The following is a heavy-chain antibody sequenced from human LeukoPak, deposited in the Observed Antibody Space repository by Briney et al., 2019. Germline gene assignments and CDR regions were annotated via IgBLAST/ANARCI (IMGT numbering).Heavy chain of an antibody. CDR3: ARDSGVTYYYDSSGYSDAFDI. D-gene: IGHD3-22*01. J-gene: IGHJ3*02. Sequence: GGSLRLSCAASGFTFSSYSMNCVRQAPGKGLEWVSSISSSSSYIYYADSVKGRFTISRDNAKNSLYLQMNSLRAEDTAVYYCARDSGVTYYYDSSGYSDAFDIWGQGTMVTVSS. V-gene: IGHV3-21*01. CDR1: GFTFSSYS. CDR2: ISSSSSYI.